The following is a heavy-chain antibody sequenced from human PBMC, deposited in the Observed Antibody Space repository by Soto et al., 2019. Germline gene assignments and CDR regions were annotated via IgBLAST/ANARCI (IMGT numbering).Heavy chain of an antibody. J-gene: IGHJ4*02. D-gene: IGHD5-18*01. V-gene: IGHV1-2*04. CDR2: INPNSGGT. Sequence: GASVKVSCKASGYTFTGYYMHWVRQAPGQGLEWMGWINPNSGGTNYAQKFQGWVTMTRDTSISTAYMELSRLRSDDTAVYYCARAITRGSSYAFDYWCQGTLVTVAS. CDR1: GYTFTGYY. CDR3: ARAITRGSSYAFDY.